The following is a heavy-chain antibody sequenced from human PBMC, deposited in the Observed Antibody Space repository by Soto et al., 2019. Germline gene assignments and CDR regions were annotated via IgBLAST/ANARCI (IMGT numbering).Heavy chain of an antibody. V-gene: IGHV4-59*08. CDR2: IYNSGST. D-gene: IGHD5-18*01. J-gene: IGHJ4*02. CDR1: GASISSSY. Sequence: LSLTCTVSGASISSSYWSWIRQPPGKGLEWIGYIYNSGSTTYNPSLKSRVTISVDTSKNQFSLKLSSVTAADTAVYYCARRYSYGHFDYWGQGTLVTVSS. CDR3: ARRYSYGHFDY.